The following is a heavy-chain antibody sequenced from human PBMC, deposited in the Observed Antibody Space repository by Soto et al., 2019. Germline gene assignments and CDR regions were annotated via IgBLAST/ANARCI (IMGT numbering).Heavy chain of an antibody. Sequence: QLPLQESGSGLVKPSQTLSLTCAVSGGSISSGDYSWNWIRQPPGKGLEWIGYIYYGGSTYYNPSLPSRVTMSVDRSRNQFSLKLNSVTAADTAVYYCARVRREYDNSGPVDYWGQGTLVTVSS. D-gene: IGHD3-22*01. CDR2: IYYGGST. J-gene: IGHJ4*02. V-gene: IGHV4-30-2*01. CDR1: GGSISSGDYS. CDR3: ARVRREYDNSGPVDY.